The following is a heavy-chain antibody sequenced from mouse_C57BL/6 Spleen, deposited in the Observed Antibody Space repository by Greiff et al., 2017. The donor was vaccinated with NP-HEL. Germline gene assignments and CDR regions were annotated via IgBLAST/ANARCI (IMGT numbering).Heavy chain of an antibody. CDR3: ARGIYYGNYGGFDY. CDR2: IHPNSGST. CDR1: GYTFTSYW. V-gene: IGHV1-64*01. J-gene: IGHJ2*01. Sequence: VQLQQPGAELVKPGASVKLSCKASGYTFTSYWMHWVKQRPGQGLEWIGMIHPNSGSTNYNEKFKSKATLTVDKSSSTAYMQLSSLTSEDSAVYYCARGIYYGNYGGFDYWGQGTTLTVSS. D-gene: IGHD2-1*01.